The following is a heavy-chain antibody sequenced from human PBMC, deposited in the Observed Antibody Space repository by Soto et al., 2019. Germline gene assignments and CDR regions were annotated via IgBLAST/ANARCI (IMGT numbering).Heavy chain of an antibody. D-gene: IGHD2-8*01. Sequence: AGGSLRLSCAASGFTFSRYAMHWVRQAPGEGLEWVAVISRAGSNKYYGDSVKGRFTVSRDNSNNTLYLSMTSLRPDDTAVFYCARSRNGAVPDSINFGGQGTLVTV. V-gene: IGHV3-30-3*01. CDR2: ISRAGSNK. J-gene: IGHJ4*02. CDR3: ARSRNGAVPDSINF. CDR1: GFTFSRYA.